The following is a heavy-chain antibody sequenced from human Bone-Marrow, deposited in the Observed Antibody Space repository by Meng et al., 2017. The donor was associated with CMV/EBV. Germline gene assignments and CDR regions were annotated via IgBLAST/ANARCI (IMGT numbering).Heavy chain of an antibody. CDR3: ARAEYFYDSSGLGRDPTYFDY. V-gene: IGHV4-38-2*02. J-gene: IGHJ4*02. Sequence: SETLSLTCTVSGYSISSGYYWGWIRQPPGKGLEWIGSIYHSGSTYYNPSLKSRVTISVDTSKNQFSLKLRSVTAADTAVYYCARAEYFYDSSGLGRDPTYFDYWGRGTLVTVSS. CDR1: GYSISSGYY. D-gene: IGHD3-22*01. CDR2: IYHSGST.